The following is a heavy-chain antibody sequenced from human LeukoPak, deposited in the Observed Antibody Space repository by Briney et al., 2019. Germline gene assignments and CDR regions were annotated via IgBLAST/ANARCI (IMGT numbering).Heavy chain of an antibody. V-gene: IGHV3-30*18. CDR1: GLTFNNYV. Sequence: GGSLRLSCAASGLTFNNYVMNWVRQAPGKGLEWVASISYDGTNEYYADSVKGRFTISRDNSKNTLYLQMNSLRAEDTAVYYCAKVRLRYFDWPRHFDYWGQGTLVTVSS. CDR2: ISYDGTNE. D-gene: IGHD3-9*01. J-gene: IGHJ4*02. CDR3: AKVRLRYFDWPRHFDY.